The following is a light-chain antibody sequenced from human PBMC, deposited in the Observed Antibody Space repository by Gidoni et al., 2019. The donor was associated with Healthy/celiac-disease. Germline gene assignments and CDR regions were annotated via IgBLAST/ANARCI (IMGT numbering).Light chain of an antibody. CDR3: QQYKNWPPWT. CDR2: GAS. V-gene: IGKV3D-15*01. CDR1: QSVSNN. J-gene: IGKJ1*01. Sequence: EIVMTQSPATLSVSPGERATLSCRASQSVSNNLAWYQQTPGQAPRLLIHGASTRAAGTPARFSGSGSGTEFTLTISSLQSEDFAVYYCQQYKNWPPWTFGQGTKVEIK.